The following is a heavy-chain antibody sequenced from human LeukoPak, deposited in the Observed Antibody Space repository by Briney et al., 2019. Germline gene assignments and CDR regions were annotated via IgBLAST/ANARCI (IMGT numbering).Heavy chain of an antibody. CDR1: GFTFSSYD. J-gene: IGHJ6*02. V-gene: IGHV3-13*01. CDR2: IGTAGDT. D-gene: IGHD2-21*01. Sequence: GGSLRLSCAASGFTFSSYDMHWVRQATGKGLEWVSAIGTAGDTYYPGSVKGRFTICRENAKNSLYLQMNSLRAGDTAVYYCARGPPGGDYYYGMDVWGQGTTVTVSS. CDR3: ARGPPGGDYYYGMDV.